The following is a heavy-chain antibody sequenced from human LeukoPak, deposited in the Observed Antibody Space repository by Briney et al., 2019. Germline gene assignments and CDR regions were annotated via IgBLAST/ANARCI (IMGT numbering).Heavy chain of an antibody. D-gene: IGHD2-15*01. CDR1: GFTFSSYA. V-gene: IGHV3-23*01. Sequence: GGSLRLSCAASGFTFSSYAMSWVRQAQGKGLEWVSTFGGSGGSTDYADSVKGRFTISRDNSKNTLYLQMNSLRAEDTAVYYCAKRRGEGGGHFDYWGQGTLVTVSS. J-gene: IGHJ4*02. CDR2: FGGSGGST. CDR3: AKRRGEGGGHFDY.